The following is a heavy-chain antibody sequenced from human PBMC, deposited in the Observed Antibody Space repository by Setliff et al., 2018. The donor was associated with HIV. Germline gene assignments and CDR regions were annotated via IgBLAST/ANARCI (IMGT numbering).Heavy chain of an antibody. Sequence: GASVKVSCQPSGYTFTTYGLSWVRQAPGQGLEWMGWISTYSDETSSSQNLQGRLTMTTDTATGTANMELRSLRSDDTAVYYCARDLDSSGYFNSLSYWGQGTLVTVSS. J-gene: IGHJ4*02. CDR1: GYTFTTYG. V-gene: IGHV1-18*01. CDR2: ISTYSDET. D-gene: IGHD3-22*01. CDR3: ARDLDSSGYFNSLSY.